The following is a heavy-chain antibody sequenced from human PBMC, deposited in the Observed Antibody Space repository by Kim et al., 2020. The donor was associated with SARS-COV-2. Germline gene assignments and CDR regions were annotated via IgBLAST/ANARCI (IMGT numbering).Heavy chain of an antibody. CDR3: ARSSGWSRRPLDY. Sequence: GGSLRLSCAASGFTFSDYYMSWIRQAPGKGLEWVSYISSSSSYTNYADSVKGRFTISRDNAKNSLYLQMNSLRAEDTAVYYCARSSGWSRRPLDYWGQGTLVTVSS. CDR2: ISSSSSYT. D-gene: IGHD6-19*01. CDR1: GFTFSDYY. V-gene: IGHV3-11*03. J-gene: IGHJ4*02.